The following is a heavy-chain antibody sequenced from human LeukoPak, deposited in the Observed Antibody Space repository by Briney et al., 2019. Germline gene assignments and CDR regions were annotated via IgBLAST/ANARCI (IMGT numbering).Heavy chain of an antibody. V-gene: IGHV3-33*01. CDR2: IWYDGSNK. J-gene: IGHJ4*02. D-gene: IGHD3-3*01. CDR3: ARDGSFWRGYPYYFDY. Sequence: GGSLRLSCAASGFTFSSYGMHWVRQAPGKGLEWVAIIWYDGSNKYYADSVKGRFTVSRDNSKNTLYLQMNSLRAEDTAVYYCARDGSFWRGYPYYFDYWGRGTLVTVSS. CDR1: GFTFSSYG.